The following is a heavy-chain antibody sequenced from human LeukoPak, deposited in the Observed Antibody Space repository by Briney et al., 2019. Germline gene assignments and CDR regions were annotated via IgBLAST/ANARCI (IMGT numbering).Heavy chain of an antibody. Sequence: ASVKVSCKTSGYTFTTYDINWVRQATGQGLEWMGWMNPNTGDTGYAQKFQGRVTLTRNTSISTAYMELSSLRSEDTAVYYCARLRSGYNYYMDVWGEGTTVTISS. CDR1: GYTFTTYD. CDR3: ARLRSGYNYYMDV. CDR2: MNPNTGDT. V-gene: IGHV1-8*01. D-gene: IGHD2-2*02. J-gene: IGHJ6*03.